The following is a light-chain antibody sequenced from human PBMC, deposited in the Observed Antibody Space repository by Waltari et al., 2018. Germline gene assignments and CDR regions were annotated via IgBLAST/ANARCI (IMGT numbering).Light chain of an antibody. V-gene: IGLV2-23*01. CDR1: SSDVGNYNL. J-gene: IGLJ3*02. CDR3: CSYAGSYTWV. Sequence: QSALTQPASVSGSPGQPITISCTGTSSDVGNYNLVSWYQQYPGKAPKAMIYDDNRRPSGVSDRFSGSKSGNTASLTISGVQAEDEADYYCCSYAGSYTWVFGGGTKLTVL. CDR2: DDN.